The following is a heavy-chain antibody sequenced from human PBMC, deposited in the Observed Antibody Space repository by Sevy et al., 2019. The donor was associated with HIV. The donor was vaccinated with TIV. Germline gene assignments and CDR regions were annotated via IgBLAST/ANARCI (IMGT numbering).Heavy chain of an antibody. J-gene: IGHJ4*02. CDR1: GYTLTELS. CDR2: FDPEDGET. D-gene: IGHD3-22*01. Sequence: ASVKVSCKVSGYTLTELSMHWVRQAPGKGLEWMGSFDPEDGETIYAQNFKGRVTMNQDRSTDTAYMELSNLRSEDTAVYYCETTKDDDDRSGYPFDYWGQGTLVTVSS. V-gene: IGHV1-24*01. CDR3: ETTKDDDDRSGYPFDY.